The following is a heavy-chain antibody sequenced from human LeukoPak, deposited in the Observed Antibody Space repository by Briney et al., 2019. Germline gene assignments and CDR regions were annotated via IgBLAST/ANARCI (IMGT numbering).Heavy chain of an antibody. CDR3: ARDPKFYYHDTGGYYFNWFDP. CDR2: ISSSSSYI. D-gene: IGHD3-22*01. Sequence: KTGGSLRLSCAASGFTLSSHSMNWVRQAPGKGLEWVSSISSSSSYIYYADSVKGRFTISRDNAKNSLYLQMNSLRAEDTAVYYCARDPKFYYHDTGGYYFNWFDPWGQGTLVTVSS. CDR1: GFTLSSHS. V-gene: IGHV3-21*01. J-gene: IGHJ5*02.